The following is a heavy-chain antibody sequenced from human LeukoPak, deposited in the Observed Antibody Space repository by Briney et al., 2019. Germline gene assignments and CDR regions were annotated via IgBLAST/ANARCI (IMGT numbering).Heavy chain of an antibody. J-gene: IGHJ4*02. CDR2: ISSNGGST. V-gene: IGHV3-64*01. Sequence: GGSLRLSCAASGFTFSSYAMHWVRQAPGKGLEYVSAISSNGGSTYYANSVKGRFTISRDNSKNTLYLQMGSLRAEDMAVYYCARGPYSSGWLYYFDYWGQGTLVTVSS. D-gene: IGHD6-19*01. CDR3: ARGPYSSGWLYYFDY. CDR1: GFTFSSYA.